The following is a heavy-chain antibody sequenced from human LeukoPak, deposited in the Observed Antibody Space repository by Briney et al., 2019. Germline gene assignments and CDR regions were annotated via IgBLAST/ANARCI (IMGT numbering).Heavy chain of an antibody. J-gene: IGHJ4*02. CDR3: AREDYSGGNNCFDF. CDR1: GGSINNYY. Sequence: SETLSLTCTVSGGSINNYYWTWIRQPPGKGLEWIGSIFYSGRTNYNPSLRSRVFISVDTSNNQFSVKLSSVTAADTAVYYCAREDYSGGNNCFDFWGQGTLVTVSS. V-gene: IGHV4-59*01. CDR2: IFYSGRT. D-gene: IGHD4-11*01.